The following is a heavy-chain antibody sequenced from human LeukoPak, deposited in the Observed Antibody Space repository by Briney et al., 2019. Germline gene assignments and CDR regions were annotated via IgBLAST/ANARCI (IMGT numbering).Heavy chain of an antibody. D-gene: IGHD3-3*01. Sequence: GASVKVSCKAPGYTFTGYYMHWVRQAPGQGLEWMGWINPNSGGTNYAQKFQGRVTMARDASISTVYMGLTRLISDDTAVYYCARVQGYDDDSFVGFSSPDDAFAIWGQGTLVTVSS. CDR1: GYTFTGYY. CDR2: INPNSGGT. J-gene: IGHJ3*02. CDR3: ARVQGYDDDSFVGFSSPDDAFAI. V-gene: IGHV1-2*02.